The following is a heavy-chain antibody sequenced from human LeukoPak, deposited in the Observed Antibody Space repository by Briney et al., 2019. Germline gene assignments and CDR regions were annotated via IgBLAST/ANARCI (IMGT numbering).Heavy chain of an antibody. V-gene: IGHV1-2*02. CDR1: GYTSSDYY. CDR3: ARDARSYTFDI. CDR2: INPNSGGT. Sequence: ASVTVSCKASGYTSSDYYIHWVRQAPGQGLEWMGWINPNSGGTNYAQKFQGRVTMTRDTSISTAYMELSRLRSDDTAVYSCARDARSYTFDIWGQGTVVTVSS. J-gene: IGHJ3*02. D-gene: IGHD1-14*01.